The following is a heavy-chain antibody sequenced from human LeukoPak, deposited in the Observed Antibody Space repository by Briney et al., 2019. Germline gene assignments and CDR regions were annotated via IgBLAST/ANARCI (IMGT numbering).Heavy chain of an antibody. D-gene: IGHD3-22*01. CDR2: ISSSSSYI. CDR1: GFTFSSYS. CDR3: ARYGAHYYDSSGYSTFDY. V-gene: IGHV3-21*01. J-gene: IGHJ4*02. Sequence: GGSLRLSCAASGFTFSSYSVNWVRQAPGKGLEWVSSISSSSSYIYYADSVKGRFTISRDNAKNSLYLQMNSLRAEDTAVYYCARYGAHYYDSSGYSTFDYWGQGTLVTVSS.